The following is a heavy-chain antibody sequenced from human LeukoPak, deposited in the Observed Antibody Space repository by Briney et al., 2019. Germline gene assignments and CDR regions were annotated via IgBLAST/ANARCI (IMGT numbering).Heavy chain of an antibody. V-gene: IGHV4-34*01. CDR3: ARGFGELPMGY. CDR1: GGSFSGYY. D-gene: IGHD3-10*01. CDR2: INHSGST. Sequence: SETLSLTCAVYGGSFSGYYWSWIRQPPGKGLEWIGEINHSGSTNYNPSLKSRVTISVDTSKNQFSLKLSSVTAADTAVYYCARGFGELPMGYWGQGTLVTVSS. J-gene: IGHJ4*02.